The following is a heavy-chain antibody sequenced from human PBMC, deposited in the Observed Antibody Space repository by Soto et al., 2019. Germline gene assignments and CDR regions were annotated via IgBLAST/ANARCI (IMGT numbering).Heavy chain of an antibody. CDR2: IYHSGST. J-gene: IGHJ4*02. Sequence: PSETLSLTCAVSGYSISSGYYWGWIRQPPGKGLEWIGSIYHSGSTYYNPSLKSRVTISVDTSKNQFSLKLSSVTAADTAVYYCASNYQLPAGGGYFDYWGQGTLVTVSS. V-gene: IGHV4-38-2*01. CDR3: ASNYQLPAGGGYFDY. D-gene: IGHD3-10*01. CDR1: GYSISSGYY.